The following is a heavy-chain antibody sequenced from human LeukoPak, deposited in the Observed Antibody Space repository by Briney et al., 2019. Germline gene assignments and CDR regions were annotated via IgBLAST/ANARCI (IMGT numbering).Heavy chain of an antibody. CDR3: ARGQPITMRDRDYFDY. CDR1: GGSFSGYY. CDR2: INHSGST. V-gene: IGHV4-34*01. J-gene: IGHJ4*02. Sequence: SETLSLTCAVYGGSFSGYYWSWIRQPPGKGLEWIGEINHSGSTNYNPSLKSQVTISVDTSKNQFSLKLSSVTAADTAVYYCARGQPITMRDRDYFDYWGQGTLVTVSS. D-gene: IGHD3-22*01.